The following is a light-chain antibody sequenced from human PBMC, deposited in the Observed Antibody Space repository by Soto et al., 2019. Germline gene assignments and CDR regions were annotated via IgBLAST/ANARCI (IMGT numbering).Light chain of an antibody. Sequence: SYELTQPPSVSVSPGQTASITCSGDKLGDKFVCWYQQRPGQSPVLVIYQDRKRPSGIPERFSGSNSGNTATLTIGGTQAMDEADYYCQAWDTSTVVFGGGTKLTVL. CDR3: QAWDTSTVV. CDR1: KLGDKF. J-gene: IGLJ2*01. CDR2: QDR. V-gene: IGLV3-1*01.